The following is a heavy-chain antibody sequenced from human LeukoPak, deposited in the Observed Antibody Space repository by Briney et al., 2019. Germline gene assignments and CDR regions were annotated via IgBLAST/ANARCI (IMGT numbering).Heavy chain of an antibody. CDR1: GGSISSGGYY. J-gene: IGHJ4*02. V-gene: IGHV4-31*03. CDR2: IYYSGST. D-gene: IGHD5-18*01. Sequence: SETLSLTCTVSGGSISSGGYYWSWIRQHPGKGLEWIGYIYYSGSTYYNPSLKSRVTISVDTSKNQFSLKLSSVTAADTAVYYCSRDRVYSYGVDYWGQGTLVTVSS. CDR3: SRDRVYSYGVDY.